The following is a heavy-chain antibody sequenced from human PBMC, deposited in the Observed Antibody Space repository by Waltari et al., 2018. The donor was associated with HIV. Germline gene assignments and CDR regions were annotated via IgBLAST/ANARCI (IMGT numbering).Heavy chain of an antibody. CDR1: GGSISTRSYY. Sequence: QLQLQESGPGLVKPSETLSLTCTVSGGSISTRSYYWGWSRQPHGKGREWIGSIYYSGSTYYNPSLKSRVTISVDTSKNQFSLKLSSVTAADTAVYYCARVQTGVDTAMVNRYFDLWGRGTLVTVSS. J-gene: IGHJ2*01. V-gene: IGHV4-39*01. CDR2: IYYSGST. CDR3: ARVQTGVDTAMVNRYFDL. D-gene: IGHD5-18*01.